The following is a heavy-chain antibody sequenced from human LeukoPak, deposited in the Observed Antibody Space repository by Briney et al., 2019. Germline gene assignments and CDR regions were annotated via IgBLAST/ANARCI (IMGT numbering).Heavy chain of an antibody. Sequence: SETLSLTCTVSGGSISSSSYYWGWIRQPPGKGLEWIGSIYYSGSTYYNPSLKSRVTISVDTSKNQFSLKLSSVTAADTAVYYCAREMVWYQLLSARAYGGFDYCGQGTLVTVSS. V-gene: IGHV4-39*07. D-gene: IGHD2-2*01. CDR1: GGSISSSSYY. CDR3: AREMVWYQLLSARAYGGFDY. J-gene: IGHJ4*02. CDR2: IYYSGST.